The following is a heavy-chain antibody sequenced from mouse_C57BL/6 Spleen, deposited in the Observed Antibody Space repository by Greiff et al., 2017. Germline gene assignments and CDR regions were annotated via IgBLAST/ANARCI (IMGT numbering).Heavy chain of an antibody. J-gene: IGHJ4*01. V-gene: IGHV14-4*01. CDR2: IDPENGDT. CDR3: RYYGSSSYYAMDY. D-gene: IGHD1-1*01. Sequence: VQLQQSGAELVRPGASVKLSCTASGFNIKDDYMHWVKQRPEQGLEWIGWIDPENGDTEYASKFQGKATITADTSSNTAYLPLSSLTSEDTAVYYCRYYGSSSYYAMDYWGQGTSVTVSS. CDR1: GFNIKDDY.